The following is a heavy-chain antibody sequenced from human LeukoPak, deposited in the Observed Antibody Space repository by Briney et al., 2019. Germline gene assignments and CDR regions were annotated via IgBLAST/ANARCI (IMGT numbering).Heavy chain of an antibody. CDR3: ARDFGIAAAGTGDY. CDR1: GYTFTSYG. CDR2: ISAYNGNA. Sequence: ASVKVSCKASGYTFTSYGISWVRQAPGQGLERMGWISAYNGNANYAQKLQGRVTMTTDTSTSTAYMELRSLRSDDTAVYYCARDFGIAAAGTGDYWGQGTLVTVSS. J-gene: IGHJ4*02. V-gene: IGHV1-18*01. D-gene: IGHD6-13*01.